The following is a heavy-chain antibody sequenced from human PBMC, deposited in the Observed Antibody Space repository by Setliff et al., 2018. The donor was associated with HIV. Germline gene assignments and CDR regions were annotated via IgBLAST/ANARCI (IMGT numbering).Heavy chain of an antibody. J-gene: IGHJ4*02. CDR3: TRDAQ. CDR2: IKEDGSEK. CDR1: GFTFSSYW. Sequence: GESLKISCAGSGFTFSSYWMSWVRQAPGKGLEWVASIKEDGSEKHYVDFVKGRFSISRDNAKNSLYLQMNSLRGDDTAFYYCTRDAQWGQGILVTVSS. V-gene: IGHV3-7*01.